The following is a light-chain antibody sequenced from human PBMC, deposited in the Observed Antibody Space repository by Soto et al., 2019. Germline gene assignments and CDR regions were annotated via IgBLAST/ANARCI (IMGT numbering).Light chain of an antibody. CDR3: SSYATSSPYV. Sequence: QSVLTQPASVSGSPGQSITISCTGTSSDVGGYEYVSWYQQHPGKAPRLMIYDVSSRPSDVSFRFSGSKSGNTASLTIPGLQAEDEADYYCSSYATSSPYVFGTGTKVTVL. V-gene: IGLV2-14*01. CDR2: DVS. CDR1: SSDVGGYEY. J-gene: IGLJ1*01.